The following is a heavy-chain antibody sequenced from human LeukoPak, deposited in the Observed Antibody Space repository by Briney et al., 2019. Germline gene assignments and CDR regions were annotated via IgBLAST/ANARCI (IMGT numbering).Heavy chain of an antibody. CDR2: ISYDGSNK. V-gene: IGHV3-30*19. J-gene: IGHJ4*02. CDR3: AGDNGYSSSTELYYFDY. CDR1: GFTFSNYD. Sequence: PGGSLRLSCAASGFTFSNYDMHWVRQAPGKGLEWVAVISYDGSNKYYADSVKGRFTISRDNSKNTLYLQMNSLRAEDTAVYYCAGDNGYSSSTELYYFDYWGQGTLVTVSS. D-gene: IGHD6-6*01.